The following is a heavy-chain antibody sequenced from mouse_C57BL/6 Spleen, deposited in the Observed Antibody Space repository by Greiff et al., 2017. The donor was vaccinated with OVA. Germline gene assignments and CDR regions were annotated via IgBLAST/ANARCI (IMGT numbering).Heavy chain of an antibody. V-gene: IGHV5-9*01. CDR3: ARQGDLLLLAY. CDR2: ISGGGGNT. D-gene: IGHD2-1*01. Sequence: DVMLVESGGGLVKPGGSLKLSCAASGFTFSSYTMSWVRQTPEKRLEWVATISGGGGNTYYPDSVKGRFTISRDNAKNTLYLQMSSLRSEDTALYYCARQGDLLLLAYWGQGTLVTVSA. CDR1: GFTFSSYT. J-gene: IGHJ3*01.